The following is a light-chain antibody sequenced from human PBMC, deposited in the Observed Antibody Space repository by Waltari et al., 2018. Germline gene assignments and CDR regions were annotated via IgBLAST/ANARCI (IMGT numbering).Light chain of an antibody. CDR2: QVS. Sequence: DAVLTQSPVLLPVRLGQPASISCRSRHSLEHTAGNTYLNWIQQRPGLSPRPLIFQVSHRDSGVPDRFSGSGSGTDFTLKISRVEAEDVGIYYCMQGTYWPPYTFGQGTKLEI. V-gene: IGKV2-30*02. CDR1: HSLEHTAGNTY. CDR3: MQGTYWPPYT. J-gene: IGKJ2*01.